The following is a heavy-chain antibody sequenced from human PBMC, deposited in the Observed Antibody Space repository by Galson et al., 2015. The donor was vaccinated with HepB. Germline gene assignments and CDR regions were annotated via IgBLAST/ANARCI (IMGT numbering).Heavy chain of an antibody. D-gene: IGHD6-13*01. J-gene: IGHJ4*02. CDR2: INPKSGGS. CDR1: GSTFTDYH. CDR3: AKEGMEAPSDY. Sequence: SVKVSCKASGSTFTDYHIHWVRQAPGQGLEWMGRINPKSGGSNFAQRFQGRVTMTRDTSITTAYVELTGLRDDDTAIYYCAKEGMEAPSDYWGQGTLVTVSS. V-gene: IGHV1-2*06.